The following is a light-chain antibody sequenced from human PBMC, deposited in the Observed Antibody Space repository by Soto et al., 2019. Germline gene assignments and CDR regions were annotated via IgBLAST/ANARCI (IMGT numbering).Light chain of an antibody. CDR2: DVS. J-gene: IGLJ1*01. Sequence: QSVLTQPASVSGSPGQWITISCTGTSSDVGGYDYVSWYQQHPGKDPKLMIYDVSNRPSGVSNRFSGSRSGNTASLTISGLQAEDEADYYCSSYPSSSTLNYVFGTGTKLTVL. CDR1: SSDVGGYDY. CDR3: SSYPSSSTLNYV. V-gene: IGLV2-14*01.